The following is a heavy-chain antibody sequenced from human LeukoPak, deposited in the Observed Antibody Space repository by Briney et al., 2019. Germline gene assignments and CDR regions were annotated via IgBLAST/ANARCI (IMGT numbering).Heavy chain of an antibody. Sequence: SGTLSLTCAVSGGSISSSNWWSWVRQPPGKGLEWIGEIYHSGSTNYNPSLKSRVTISVGKSKNQFSLRLSSVTAADTAVYYCARDPSIAVAANWFDPWGQGTLVTVSS. CDR2: IYHSGST. V-gene: IGHV4-4*02. CDR3: ARDPSIAVAANWFDP. J-gene: IGHJ5*02. CDR1: GGSISSSNW. D-gene: IGHD6-19*01.